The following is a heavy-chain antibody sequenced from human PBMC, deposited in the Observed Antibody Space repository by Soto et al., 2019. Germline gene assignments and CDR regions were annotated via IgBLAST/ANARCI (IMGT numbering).Heavy chain of an antibody. V-gene: IGHV1-69*01. D-gene: IGHD3-22*01. CDR2: IIPIFGTA. J-gene: IGHJ3*02. CDR3: ARFPPFYYYDSGDDAFDI. CDR1: GGTFSSYA. Sequence: QVQLVQSGAEVKKPGSSVKVSCKASGGTFSSYAISWVRQAPGQGLEWMGGIIPIFGTANYAQKFQGRVTITADESTSTAYMELSSLRSEDTAVYYCARFPPFYYYDSGDDAFDIWGQGTMVTVSS.